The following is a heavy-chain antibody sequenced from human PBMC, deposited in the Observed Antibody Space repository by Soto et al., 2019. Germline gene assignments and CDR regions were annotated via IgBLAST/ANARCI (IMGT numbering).Heavy chain of an antibody. J-gene: IGHJ4*02. V-gene: IGHV3-30-3*01. D-gene: IGHD2-2*01. CDR1: GFTFSSYA. CDR3: ARDGPIVVVPAAAFDY. Sequence: PVGSLRLSCAASGFTFSSYAMHWVRQAPGKGLEWVAVISYDGSNKYYADSVKGRFTISRDNSKNTLYLQMNSLRAEDTAVYYCARDGPIVVVPAAAFDYWGQGTLVTVSS. CDR2: ISYDGSNK.